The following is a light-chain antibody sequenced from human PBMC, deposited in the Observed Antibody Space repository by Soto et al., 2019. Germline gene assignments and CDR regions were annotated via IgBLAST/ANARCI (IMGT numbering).Light chain of an antibody. CDR1: QSLTSSY. CDR2: GVS. V-gene: IGKV3-20*01. Sequence: EIVLTQSPGTLSLSPGETATLSCRASQSLTSSYLAWYQQRPGQAPSLLIYGVSSRATGIPDRFSGSGSETDLTLTINRLEPEDFALYYCQPYHSAHRIAFCQRALLEN. J-gene: IGKJ5*01. CDR3: QPYHSAHRIA.